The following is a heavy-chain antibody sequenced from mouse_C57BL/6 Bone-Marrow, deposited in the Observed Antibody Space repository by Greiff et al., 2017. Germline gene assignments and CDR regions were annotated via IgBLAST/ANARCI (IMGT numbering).Heavy chain of an antibody. CDR2: LLPGSGST. CDR1: GYTFTGYW. CDR3: ASHDDGYSCDY. D-gene: IGHD2-3*01. V-gene: IGHV1-9*01. J-gene: IGHJ2*01. Sequence: VQLQQSGAELMKPGASVKLSCKATGYTFTGYWIEWVKQRPGHGLEWIGELLPGSGSTNDNEKFKGKATVTDATSSNTAYMQRSSLTTEDSAIYYCASHDDGYSCDYWGQGTTLTVSS.